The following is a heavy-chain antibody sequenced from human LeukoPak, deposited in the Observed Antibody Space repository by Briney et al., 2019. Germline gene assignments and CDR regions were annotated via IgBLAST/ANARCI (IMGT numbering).Heavy chain of an antibody. J-gene: IGHJ6*02. CDR2: IYTSGST. V-gene: IGHV4-4*07. CDR3: ARTTYYYDSSALWDYYGMDV. D-gene: IGHD3-22*01. Sequence: SETLSLSCTVSGGSISSYYWSWIRQPAGKGLEWIGRIYTSGSTNYNPSLKSRVTMSVDTSKNQFSLKLSSVTAADTAVYYCARTTYYYDSSALWDYYGMDVWGQGTTVTVSS. CDR1: GGSISSYY.